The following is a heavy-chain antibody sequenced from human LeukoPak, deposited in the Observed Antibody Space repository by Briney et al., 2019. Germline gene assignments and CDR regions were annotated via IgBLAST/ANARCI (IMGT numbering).Heavy chain of an antibody. CDR3: ARRSPPPLGGAVQH. CDR2: IYYSGST. Sequence: RSETLSLTCTVSGGSISSYYWSWIRQPPGKGLEWIGYIYYSGSTNYNPSLKSRVTISVDTSKNQFYLKLSSVTAADTAVYYCARRSPPPLGGAVQHWGQGTLVTVSS. D-gene: IGHD1-26*01. J-gene: IGHJ1*01. V-gene: IGHV4-59*08. CDR1: GGSISSYY.